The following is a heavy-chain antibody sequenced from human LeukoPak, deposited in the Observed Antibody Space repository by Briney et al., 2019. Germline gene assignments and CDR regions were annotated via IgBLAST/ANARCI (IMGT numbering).Heavy chain of an antibody. CDR3: AKDLETINPTMD. CDR2: IGGSGKNT. CDR1: GFTFSRHY. V-gene: IGHV3-23*01. Sequence: GGSLRLSCAACGFTFSRHYMIWVPHAPGKGLEDGSDIGGSGKNTYYADAVKGRFTISRDNSKDTLYLHMNSLRAEDTAVYYCAKDLETINPTMDWGQGTLVTVSS. D-gene: IGHD3-10*01. J-gene: IGHJ4*02.